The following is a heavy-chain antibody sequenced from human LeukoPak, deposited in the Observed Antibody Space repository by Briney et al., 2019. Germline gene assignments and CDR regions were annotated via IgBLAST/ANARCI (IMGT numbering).Heavy chain of an antibody. Sequence: GASVKVSCKASGYTFTNYYMHWVRQAPGQGLEINPSGGSTTYAQNFQGRVTMTRDTSTSAVYMEVSSLRSDDTAVYYCARGDGRFGVIDYWGQGTLVTVSS. J-gene: IGHJ4*02. V-gene: IGHV1-46*01. CDR3: ARGDGRFGVIDY. CDR2: NPSGGST. CDR1: GYTFTNYY. D-gene: IGHD3-10*01.